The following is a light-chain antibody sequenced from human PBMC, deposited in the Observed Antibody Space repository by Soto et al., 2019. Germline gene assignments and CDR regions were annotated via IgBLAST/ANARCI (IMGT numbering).Light chain of an antibody. Sequence: QPVLTQSSSASASLGSSVKLTCTLSSGHSSYIIAWHQQQPGKAPRYLMKLEGSGSYNKGSGVPDRFSGSSSGADRYLTISNLQSEDEADYFCSSFETSNTRDVFGTGTKVTVL. V-gene: IGLV4-60*03. J-gene: IGLJ1*01. CDR1: SGHSSYI. CDR3: SSFETSNTRDV. CDR2: LEGSGSY.